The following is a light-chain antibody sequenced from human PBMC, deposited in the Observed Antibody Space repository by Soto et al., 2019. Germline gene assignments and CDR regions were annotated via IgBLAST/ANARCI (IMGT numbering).Light chain of an antibody. J-gene: IGKJ1*01. CDR3: QQYVSSPWA. CDR2: GAS. V-gene: IGKV3-20*01. Sequence: EIVLAQSPGTLSLSPGERATLSCRASQSVTNSFLAWYQQKPGQAPRLLIYGASRRATGIPDRFTGSGSGTDFTLTISSLEPEDFAAYYCQQYVSSPWAFGQGTKVEI. CDR1: QSVTNSF.